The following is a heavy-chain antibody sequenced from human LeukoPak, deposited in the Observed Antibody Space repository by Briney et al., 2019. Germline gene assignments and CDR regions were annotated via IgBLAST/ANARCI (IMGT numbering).Heavy chain of an antibody. Sequence: GGSLRLSCAASGFTFSSYGMHWVRQAPGKGLEWVAVISYDGSNKYYADSVKGRFTISRDNSKNTLYLQMNSLRAEDTAVYYCAKDLDRYDYVWGTLDYWGQGTLVTVSS. V-gene: IGHV3-30*18. CDR2: ISYDGSNK. CDR1: GFTFSSYG. D-gene: IGHD3-16*01. J-gene: IGHJ4*02. CDR3: AKDLDRYDYVWGTLDY.